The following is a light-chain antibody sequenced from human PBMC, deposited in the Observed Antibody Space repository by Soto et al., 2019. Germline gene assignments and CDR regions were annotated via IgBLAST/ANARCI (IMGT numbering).Light chain of an antibody. CDR1: QSVSSN. CDR3: QQYSKWPGT. J-gene: IGKJ1*01. Sequence: EIVMTQSPATLSVSPGERATLSCRASQSVSSNLAWYHQKPGQAPRLLIYGASTRATGIPARFSGSGSGTEFTLTISSLQSEDFALYYCQQYSKWPGTFGQGTKVDIK. V-gene: IGKV3-15*01. CDR2: GAS.